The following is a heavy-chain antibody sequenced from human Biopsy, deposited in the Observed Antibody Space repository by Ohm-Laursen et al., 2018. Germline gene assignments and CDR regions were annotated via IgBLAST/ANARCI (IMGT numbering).Heavy chain of an antibody. D-gene: IGHD3-22*01. CDR3: ARGDYFDSNGYFWFDP. Sequence: GTLSLTCSVSGGSISNNNYYWGWIRQPPGKGLEWIGSIFYRGSTHYKPSLKSRVNISVDTSKNQFSLKLNSVTAADTAVYYCARGDYFDSNGYFWFDPWGQGTLVTVSS. J-gene: IGHJ5*02. CDR2: IFYRGST. V-gene: IGHV4-39*07. CDR1: GGSISNNNYY.